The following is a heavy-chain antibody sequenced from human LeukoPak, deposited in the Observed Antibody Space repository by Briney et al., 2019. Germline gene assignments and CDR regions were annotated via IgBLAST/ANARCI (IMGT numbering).Heavy chain of an antibody. CDR2: IYTSGST. Sequence: SETLSLTCTVSGGSISSGSYYWSWIRQPAGKGLEWIGRIYTSGSTNYNPSLKSRVTISVDTSKNQFSLKLSSVAAADTAVYYCARSGVVGATWGGWFDPWGQGTLVTVSS. CDR3: ARSGVVGATWGGWFDP. V-gene: IGHV4-61*02. CDR1: GGSISSGSYY. J-gene: IGHJ5*02. D-gene: IGHD1-26*01.